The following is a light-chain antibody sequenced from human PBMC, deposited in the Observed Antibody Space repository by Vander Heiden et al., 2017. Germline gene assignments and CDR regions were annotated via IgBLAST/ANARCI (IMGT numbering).Light chain of an antibody. V-gene: IGLV3-21*02. CDR3: QVWDSSSYHRWV. CDR2: DDS. CDR1: NFGSTS. J-gene: IGLJ3*02. Sequence: SYVLTQPPSVSVAPGQTARITFGGNNFGSTSVHWYQQKPVHAPVLLVYDDSYRHAGIPERFSGSNSGNTATLTISRVESGDEADYYCQVWDSSSYHRWVFGGGTKLTVL.